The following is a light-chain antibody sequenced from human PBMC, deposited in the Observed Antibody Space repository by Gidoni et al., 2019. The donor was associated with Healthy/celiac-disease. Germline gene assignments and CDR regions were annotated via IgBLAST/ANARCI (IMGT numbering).Light chain of an antibody. Sequence: DIVMTQSPATLSVSPGERATLSCSASQSVSSNLAWYQQKPGQAPRLLIYGASTRATGIPARFSSSGSGTEFTLTISSLQSEDFAVYYCQQYNNWPQTFGQGTKVEIK. J-gene: IGKJ1*01. CDR1: QSVSSN. CDR3: QQYNNWPQT. CDR2: GAS. V-gene: IGKV3-15*01.